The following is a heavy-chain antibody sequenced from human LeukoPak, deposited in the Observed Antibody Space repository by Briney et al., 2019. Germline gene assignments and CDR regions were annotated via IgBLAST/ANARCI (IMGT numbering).Heavy chain of an antibody. CDR2: ISSSGSTI. D-gene: IGHD2-15*01. CDR3: ARDCGGGSCYGPSDAFDI. J-gene: IGHJ3*02. Sequence: GGSLRLSCAAAGFTFSRYEMNWVRQAPGKGREWVSYISSSGSTIYYADSVKGRFTISRANAKNSLYLQMNSLRAEDTAVYYCARDCGGGSCYGPSDAFDIWGQGTMVTVSS. V-gene: IGHV3-48*03. CDR1: GFTFSRYE.